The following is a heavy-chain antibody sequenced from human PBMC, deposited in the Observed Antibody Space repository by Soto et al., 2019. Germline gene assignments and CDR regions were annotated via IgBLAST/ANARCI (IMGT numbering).Heavy chain of an antibody. D-gene: IGHD3-10*01. CDR3: ARGPGARPKDYYHYYGIDV. CDR1: GGSISSSN. J-gene: IGHJ6*02. CDR2: IRGTGDTT. V-gene: IGHV3-23*01. Sequence: ETLSLTCAVSGGSISSSNWWSWDRQAPGKGLEWVSSIRGTGDTTHYADSVKGRVTISRDNSESTLYLQMNSLRAEDTAVYYCARGPGARPKDYYHYYGIDVWGQGTTVTVSS.